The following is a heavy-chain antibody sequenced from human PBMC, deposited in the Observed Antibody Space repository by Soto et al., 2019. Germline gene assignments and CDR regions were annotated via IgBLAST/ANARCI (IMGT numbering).Heavy chain of an antibody. V-gene: IGHV1-3*01. CDR1: GYTFTSYA. CDR2: INAGNGNT. D-gene: IGHD7-27*01. Sequence: ASVKVSCKASGYTFTSYAMHWVRQAPGQRLEWMGWINAGNGNTKYSQKFQGRVTITRDTSASTAYMELSSLRSEDTAVYYCARELTETGDYYYYYYMDVWGKRTTVTVSS. CDR3: ARELTETGDYYYYYYMDV. J-gene: IGHJ6*03.